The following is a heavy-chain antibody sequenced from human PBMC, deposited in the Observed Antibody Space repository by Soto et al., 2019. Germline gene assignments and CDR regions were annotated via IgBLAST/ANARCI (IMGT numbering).Heavy chain of an antibody. D-gene: IGHD3-3*01. CDR1: GGSISSGGYY. J-gene: IGHJ6*02. CDR3: ARVPRYDFWSRPLDYYGMDV. V-gene: IGHV4-31*03. Sequence: SETLSLTCTVSGGSISSGGYYWSWIRQHPGKGLEWIGYIYYSGSTYYNPSLKSRVTISVDTSKNQFSLKLSSVTAADTAVYYCARVPRYDFWSRPLDYYGMDVWGQGTTVTVSS. CDR2: IYYSGST.